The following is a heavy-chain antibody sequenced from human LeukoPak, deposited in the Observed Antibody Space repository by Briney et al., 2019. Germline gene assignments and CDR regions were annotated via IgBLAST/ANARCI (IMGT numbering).Heavy chain of an antibody. Sequence: SETLSLTCTVSGGSISSNYWSWIRQPPGKGLEWIGYIYYSGSTNYNPSLKSRVTISVDTSKNQFSLKLSSVTAADTAVYYCARSIGSYGIDPFDYWGQGTLLTVSS. CDR2: IYYSGST. J-gene: IGHJ4*02. V-gene: IGHV4-59*01. CDR1: GGSISSNY. CDR3: ARSIGSYGIDPFDY. D-gene: IGHD5-18*01.